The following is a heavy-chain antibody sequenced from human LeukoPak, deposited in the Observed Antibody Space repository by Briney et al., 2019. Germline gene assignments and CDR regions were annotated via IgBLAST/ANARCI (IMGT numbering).Heavy chain of an antibody. CDR2: ISWDGGST. V-gene: IGHV3-43D*03. CDR1: GFTFDDYA. CDR3: ARDRSGWYYFDY. D-gene: IGHD6-19*01. J-gene: IGHJ4*02. Sequence: TGGSLRLSCAASGFTFDDYAMHWVRQAPGKGLEWVSLISWDGGSTYYADSVKGRFTISRDNAKSSLYLQMNSLRAEDTAVYYCARDRSGWYYFDYWGQGTLVTVSS.